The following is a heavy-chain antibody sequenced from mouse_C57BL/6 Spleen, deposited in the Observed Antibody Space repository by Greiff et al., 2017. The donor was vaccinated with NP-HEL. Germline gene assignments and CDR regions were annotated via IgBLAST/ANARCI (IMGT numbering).Heavy chain of an antibody. J-gene: IGHJ4*01. V-gene: IGHV3-6*01. CDR2: ISYDGSN. CDR1: GYSITSGYY. D-gene: IGHD2-1*01. Sequence: EVKVEESGPGLVKPSQSLSLTCSVTGYSITSGYYWNWIRQFPGNKLEWMGYISYDGSNNYNPSLKNRISITRDTSKNQFFLKLNSVTTEDTATYYCAREGGNYEGAMDYWGQGTSVTVSS. CDR3: AREGGNYEGAMDY.